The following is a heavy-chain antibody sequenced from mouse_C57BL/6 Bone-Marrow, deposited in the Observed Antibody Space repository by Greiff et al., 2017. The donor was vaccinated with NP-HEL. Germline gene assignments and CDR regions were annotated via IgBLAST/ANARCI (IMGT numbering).Heavy chain of an antibody. CDR1: GYSFTGYY. D-gene: IGHD1-1*01. Sequence: VQLVESGPELVKPGASVKISCKASGYSFTGYYMNWVKQSPEKSLEWIGEINPSTGGTTYNQKFKAKATLTVDKSSSTAYMQLKSLTSEDSAVYYCARDPIYYYGLDYWGQGTTLTVSS. V-gene: IGHV1-42*01. CDR2: INPSTGGT. J-gene: IGHJ2*01. CDR3: ARDPIYYYGLDY.